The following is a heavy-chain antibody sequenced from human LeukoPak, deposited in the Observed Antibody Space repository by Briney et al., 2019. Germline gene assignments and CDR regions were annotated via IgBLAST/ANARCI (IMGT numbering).Heavy chain of an antibody. CDR3: ARVPYGDFDYYYYGIDV. J-gene: IGHJ6*02. CDR2: VFNDGST. CDR1: GGSVRRYY. Sequence: PSETRSLTCSVSGGSVRRYYWNWIRQPPGKGLEWIGYVFNDGSTNHNPSLKSRVTISVDTSKNQFSLKLSSVTTADTAVYYCARVPYGDFDYYYYGIDVWGQGTTVTVSS. V-gene: IGHV4-59*02. D-gene: IGHD4-17*01.